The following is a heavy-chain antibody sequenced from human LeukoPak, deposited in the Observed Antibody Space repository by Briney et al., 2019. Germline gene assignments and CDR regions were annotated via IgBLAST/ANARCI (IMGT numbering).Heavy chain of an antibody. V-gene: IGHV4-59*01. D-gene: IGHD4-17*01. CDR2: IHYSGST. CDR3: ARVLTTQTTNWFDP. CDR1: GGSIRSYY. Sequence: SETLSLTCNVSGGSIRSYYWSCIRQPPRKRLEWVGYIHYSGSTNYNPSLKSRVTISVDTSRTQFSLRLTSVTAADTAMYYCARVLTTQTTNWFDPWGQGTLVTVSS. J-gene: IGHJ5*02.